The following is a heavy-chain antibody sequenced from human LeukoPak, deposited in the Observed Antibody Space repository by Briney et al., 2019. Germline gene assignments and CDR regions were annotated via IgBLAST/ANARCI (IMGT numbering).Heavy chain of an antibody. Sequence: SQILSLTCTVSGGSISSGDYYWSWIRQPPGKGLQWIGYIYYSGSTYYNPSLKSRVTISVDTSKNQFSLKLSSVTAADTAVYYCARDPHPYFCSSTSCYENAFDIWGHGTMVTVSS. J-gene: IGHJ3*02. D-gene: IGHD2-2*01. CDR2: IYYSGST. CDR3: ARDPHPYFCSSTSCYENAFDI. CDR1: GGSISSGDYY. V-gene: IGHV4-30-4*01.